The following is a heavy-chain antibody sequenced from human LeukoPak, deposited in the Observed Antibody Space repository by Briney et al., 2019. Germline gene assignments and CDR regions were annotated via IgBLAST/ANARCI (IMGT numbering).Heavy chain of an antibody. V-gene: IGHV4-34*01. CDR1: GGSFSGYY. CDR2: INHSGST. D-gene: IGHD3-9*01. CDR3: ASHGRSYDILIGYYSPSVYYFDY. Sequence: ASETLSLTCAVYGGSFSGYYWSWIRQPPGKGLEWIGEINHSGSTNYNPSLKSRVTISVDTSKNQFSLKLSSVTAADTAVYYCASHGRSYDILIGYYSPSVYYFDYWGQGTLVTVSS. J-gene: IGHJ4*02.